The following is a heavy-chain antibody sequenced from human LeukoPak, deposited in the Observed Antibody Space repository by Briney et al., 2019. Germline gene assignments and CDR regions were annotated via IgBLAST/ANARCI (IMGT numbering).Heavy chain of an antibody. CDR3: ASSSPTVVSDTYYYYAMDV. J-gene: IGHJ6*02. V-gene: IGHV3-74*01. CDR1: GFTFSIYW. CDR2: INSDGSTT. Sequence: GGSLRLSCAASGFTFSIYWMHWVRRAPGNGLVWVSRINSDGSTTTYADSVKGRFTISRDNAKNTLYLQMNSLRAEDTAVYYCASSSPTVVSDTYYYYAMDVWGQGTTVTVSS. D-gene: IGHD4-23*01.